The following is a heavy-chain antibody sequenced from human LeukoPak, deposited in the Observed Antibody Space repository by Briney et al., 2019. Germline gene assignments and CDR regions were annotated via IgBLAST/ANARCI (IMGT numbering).Heavy chain of an antibody. J-gene: IGHJ4*02. CDR2: ISSGGDNT. CDR3: AKLDSTVVPAALDY. V-gene: IGHV3-23*01. D-gene: IGHD2-2*01. CDR1: GFTFSSYA. Sequence: GGSLRLSCAASGFTFSSYAMSWVRQAPGKGLEWVSTISSGGDNTYYADSVKGRFTISRDNSKITLSLQMNSLRAEDTAVYYCAKLDSTVVPAALDYWGQGTLVTVSS.